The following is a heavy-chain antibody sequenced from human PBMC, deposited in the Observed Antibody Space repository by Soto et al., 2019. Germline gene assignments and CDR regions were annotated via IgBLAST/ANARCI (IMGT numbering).Heavy chain of an antibody. Sequence: GGSLRLSCAASGFTFSSYAMHWVRQAPGKGLEWVAAISYDGSNEYYADSVKGRFTISRDNSKNTLYLQLNSLRAEDTAVYYCAKINYYDSSGYYYGGHYFDYWGQGTLVTVSS. CDR3: AKINYYDSSGYYYGGHYFDY. J-gene: IGHJ4*02. CDR2: ISYDGSNE. V-gene: IGHV3-30-3*02. CDR1: GFTFSSYA. D-gene: IGHD3-22*01.